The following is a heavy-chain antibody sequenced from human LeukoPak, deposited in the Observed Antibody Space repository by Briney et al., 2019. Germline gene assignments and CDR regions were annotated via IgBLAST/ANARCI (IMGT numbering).Heavy chain of an antibody. CDR2: IYYSGST. V-gene: IGHV4-61*08. CDR3: ARGREDSYDSSGYYVFDY. J-gene: IGHJ4*02. CDR1: GVSVSSGDYY. Sequence: PETLSLTCTVSGVSVSSGDYYWSWIRQPPGRGLEWIGYIYYSGSTNYNPSLKSRVTISVDTSKYQFSLKLNSVTAADTAVYYCARGREDSYDSSGYYVFDYWGQGTLVTVSS. D-gene: IGHD3-22*01.